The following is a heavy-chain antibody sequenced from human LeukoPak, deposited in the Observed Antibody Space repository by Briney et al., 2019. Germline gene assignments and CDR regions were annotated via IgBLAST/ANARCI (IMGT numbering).Heavy chain of an antibody. V-gene: IGHV4-59*01. CDR1: GGSISSYY. D-gene: IGHD6-13*01. CDR2: IYYSGST. Sequence: SETLPLTCTVSGGSISSYYWSWIRQPPGKGLEWIGYIYYSGSTNYNPSLKSRVTISVDTSKNQFSLKLSSVTAADTAVYYCARGRGIAGYWGQGTLVTVSS. J-gene: IGHJ4*02. CDR3: ARGRGIAGY.